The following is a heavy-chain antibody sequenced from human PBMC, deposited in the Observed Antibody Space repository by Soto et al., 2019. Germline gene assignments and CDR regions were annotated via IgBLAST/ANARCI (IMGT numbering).Heavy chain of an antibody. CDR2: IWYDGSNK. CDR3: ARGQQLVLGWFDP. Sequence: QVPLVESGGGVVQPGRSLRLSCAASGFAFSSYGMYWVRQAPGKGLEWVAVIWYDGSNKYYADSVKGRFTISRDNSKNMLYLQMNSLRAEDTAVYYCARGQQLVLGWFDPWGQGTLVTVSS. V-gene: IGHV3-33*01. CDR1: GFAFSSYG. D-gene: IGHD6-13*01. J-gene: IGHJ5*02.